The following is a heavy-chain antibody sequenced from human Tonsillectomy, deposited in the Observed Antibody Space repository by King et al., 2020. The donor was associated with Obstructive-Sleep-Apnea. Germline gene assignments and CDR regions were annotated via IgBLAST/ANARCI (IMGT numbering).Heavy chain of an antibody. D-gene: IGHD3-16*01. J-gene: IGHJ4*02. V-gene: IGHV3-49*03. Sequence: QLVQSGGGLVQPGRSLRLSCTAFGFTFGDYSMSWFRQAPGKGLEWVAFIITKFYGGTTEYAASVKGRFTISRDNSKSIVYLQMNSLKTEDTAVYYCSRVMDDYVWGSYYYWGQGTLVTVSS. CDR2: IITKFYGGTT. CDR3: SRVMDDYVWGSYYY. CDR1: GFTFGDYS.